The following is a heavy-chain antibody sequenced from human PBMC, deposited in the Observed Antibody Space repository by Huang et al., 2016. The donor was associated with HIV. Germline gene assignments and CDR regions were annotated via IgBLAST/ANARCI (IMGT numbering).Heavy chain of an antibody. J-gene: IGHJ4*02. Sequence: QVQLVESGGGVVQPGGSLRLSFSASGLTFGCFGRHWVRQAPGKGREWVAFIRYDGNNYYYADSVGGRFTISRDNSKDTLYLQMNRLRPDDSAVYYCAKDLTYTFGRHFDYWGRGTLVTVSS. CDR2: IRYDGNNY. CDR3: AKDLTYTFGRHFDY. D-gene: IGHD3-3*01. CDR1: GLTFGCFG. V-gene: IGHV3-30*02.